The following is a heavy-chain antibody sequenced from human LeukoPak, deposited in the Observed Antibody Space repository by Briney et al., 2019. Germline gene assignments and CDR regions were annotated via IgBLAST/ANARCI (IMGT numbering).Heavy chain of an antibody. CDR1: GGSISSYY. J-gene: IGHJ4*02. D-gene: IGHD5-18*01. V-gene: IGHV4-59*01. Sequence: SESLSLTCTVSGGSISSYYWSWIRQPPGKGLEWLGFIYYGGSTNYNPSLKSRVTISVDTSKNQFSLKLSSVTAADTAVYYCASGYSYGYQRKWGQGTLVTVSS. CDR2: IYYGGST. CDR3: ASGYSYGYQRK.